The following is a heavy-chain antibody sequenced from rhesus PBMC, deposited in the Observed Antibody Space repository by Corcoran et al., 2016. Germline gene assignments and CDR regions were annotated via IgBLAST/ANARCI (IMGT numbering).Heavy chain of an antibody. D-gene: IGHD6-37*01. CDR3: ARRRLAGPHFDY. CDR1: GGSISDIYY. Sequence: QVQLQESGPGLVKASETLSLTCAVSGGSISDIYYWNWIRQPPGKGLEWIGNMYGHSRSPSYNAALKSRGTISKDTSKTQFSLKVTSVTAADTAVYYCARRRLAGPHFDYWGQGILVTVSS. J-gene: IGHJ4*01. V-gene: IGHV4S9*01. CDR2: MYGHSRSP.